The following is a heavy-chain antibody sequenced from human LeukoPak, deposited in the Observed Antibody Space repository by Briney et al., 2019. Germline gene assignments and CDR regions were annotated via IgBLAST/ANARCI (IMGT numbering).Heavy chain of an antibody. D-gene: IGHD3-10*01. J-gene: IGHJ3*02. CDR2: MSYDGTNK. Sequence: PGRSLRLSCAASGFIFSSYGMHWVRQAPGKGLEWVAVMSYDGTNKYYADSVKGRFTISRDNSKNTLYLQMNNLRAEDTAVYYCAKDFGELLYGDTFDIWGQGTMVAVSS. V-gene: IGHV3-30*18. CDR3: AKDFGELLYGDTFDI. CDR1: GFIFSSYG.